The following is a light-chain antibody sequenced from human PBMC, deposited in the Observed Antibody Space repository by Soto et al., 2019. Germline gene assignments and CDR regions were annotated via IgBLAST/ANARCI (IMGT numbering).Light chain of an antibody. J-gene: IGKJ4*01. CDR2: KAS. V-gene: IGKV1-5*03. CDR3: QQYERYPMT. CDR1: QSISPW. Sequence: DSQMTQFPSTLSASVGDRVTITCRASQSISPWLAWYQQKPGKAPKILISKASTLQSGVPPRFSGSGSGTEFTLTISSLQPDVFATYYCQQYERYPMTFGGGTKVEIK.